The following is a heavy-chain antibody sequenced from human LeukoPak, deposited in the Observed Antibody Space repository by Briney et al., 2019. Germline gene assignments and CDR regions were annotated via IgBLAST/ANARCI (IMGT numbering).Heavy chain of an antibody. CDR3: ASTTREGGYYYYYYMDV. D-gene: IGHD1-1*01. CDR1: GFTVSSNS. V-gene: IGHV3-53*01. J-gene: IGHJ6*03. CDR2: IYSDNT. Sequence: AGGSLRLSCTVSGFTVSSNSMSWVRQAPGKGLEWVSFIYSDNTHYSDSVKGRFTISRDNSKNTLYLQMNSLRAEDTAVYYCASTTREGGYYYYYYMDVWGKGTTVTVSS.